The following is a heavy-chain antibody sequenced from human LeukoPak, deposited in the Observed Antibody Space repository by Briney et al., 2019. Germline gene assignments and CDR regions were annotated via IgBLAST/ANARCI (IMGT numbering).Heavy chain of an antibody. J-gene: IGHJ4*02. CDR1: GYRFTSYW. Sequence: GESLQISCKGSGYRFTSYWIGWVRQLPGKGLEWMGIIYPGGSDTRYSPSFQGQVTISADKSISTAYLQWSSLKASDTAMYYCARLGGYDILTGYYSYWGQGTLVTVSS. D-gene: IGHD3-9*01. CDR3: ARLGGYDILTGYYSY. CDR2: IYPGGSDT. V-gene: IGHV5-51*01.